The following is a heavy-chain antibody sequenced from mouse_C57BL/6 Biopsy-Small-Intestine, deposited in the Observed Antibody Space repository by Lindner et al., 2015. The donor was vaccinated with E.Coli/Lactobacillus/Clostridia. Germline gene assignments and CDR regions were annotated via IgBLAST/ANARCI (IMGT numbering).Heavy chain of an antibody. D-gene: IGHD1-1*01. V-gene: IGHV1-80*01. CDR2: IYPGDGDT. CDR3: ARGDYGSSYGGMDY. CDR1: GYAFSNYW. Sequence: VQLQESGAELVKPGASVKIFCKVSGYAFSNYWMNWVRQRPGKGLEWIGQIYPGDGDTNYNGKFKGKATLTADKSSSTAYIQLSSLTSEDSAVYFCARGDYGSSYGGMDYWGQGTSVTVSS. J-gene: IGHJ4*01.